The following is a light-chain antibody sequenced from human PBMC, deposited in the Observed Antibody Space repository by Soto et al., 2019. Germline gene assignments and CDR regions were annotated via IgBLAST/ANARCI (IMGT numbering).Light chain of an antibody. CDR3: QQDDNLPP. V-gene: IGKV1-33*01. Sequence: DIQMTQSPSSLSASVGDRVTITCQASQDISNYLNWYQQKPGKAPKLLIYDASNLETGVPSRFSGSGYGTDFTFTISSLQPEDIATYYCQQDDNLPPFGQVTKLEIK. CDR1: QDISNY. CDR2: DAS. J-gene: IGKJ2*01.